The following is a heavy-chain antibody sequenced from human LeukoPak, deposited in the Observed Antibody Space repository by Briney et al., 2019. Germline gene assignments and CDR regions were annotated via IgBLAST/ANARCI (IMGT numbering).Heavy chain of an antibody. CDR1: GFTFRNYG. J-gene: IGHJ4*02. CDR2: ITNDGSSK. CDR3: ASGRNHYDHDHYGYDEHVDF. D-gene: IGHD5-18*01. Sequence: GGPLRLSCVAYGFTFRNYGIHWVRQAPGKGLEWVAVITNDGSSKYYADSVKGRFTISRDNSKNTLYVQMNSLRAEDTAVYYCASGRNHYDHDHYGYDEHVDFWGQGILVAVSS. V-gene: IGHV3-30*03.